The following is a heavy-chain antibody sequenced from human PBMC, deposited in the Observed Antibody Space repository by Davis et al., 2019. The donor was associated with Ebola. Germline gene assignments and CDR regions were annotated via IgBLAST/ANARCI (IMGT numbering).Heavy chain of an antibody. J-gene: IGHJ6*03. D-gene: IGHD5-18*01. V-gene: IGHV1-3*01. CDR3: ARADTAMANYYYYYMDV. CDR2: INVGNGNT. CDR1: GYTFTSYA. Sequence: ASVKVSCKASGYTFTSYAMHWVRQAPGQRLEWMGWINVGNGNTKYSQKFQGRVTITRDTSASTAYMELSSLRSEDTAVYYCARADTAMANYYYYYMDVWGKGTTVTVSS.